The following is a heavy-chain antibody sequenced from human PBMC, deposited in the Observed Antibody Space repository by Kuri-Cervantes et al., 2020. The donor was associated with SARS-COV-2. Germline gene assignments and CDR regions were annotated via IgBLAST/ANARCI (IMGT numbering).Heavy chain of an antibody. Sequence: SETLSLTCTVSGGSLRSGDYYWTWVRQPPGKGLEWIGNIHYSGSAFYSPSLKSRVTISVDTSKNQFSLKLSSVTAADTAVYYCARDLHYYDSSGYPHYYYYYMDVWGKGTTVTVSS. J-gene: IGHJ6*03. V-gene: IGHV4-30-4*08. D-gene: IGHD3-22*01. CDR1: GGSLRSGDYY. CDR3: ARDLHYYDSSGYPHYYYYYMDV. CDR2: IHYSGSA.